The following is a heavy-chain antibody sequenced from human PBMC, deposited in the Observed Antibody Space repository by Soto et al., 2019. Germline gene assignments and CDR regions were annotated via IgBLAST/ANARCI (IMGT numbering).Heavy chain of an antibody. CDR2: IYSDGTT. V-gene: IGHV4-4*07. CDR3: ARDRGYRSGSFGS. D-gene: IGHD5-18*01. J-gene: IGHJ5*02. Sequence: SETLSLTCIVSGGSISGYYWSWIRQPAGKELEWIGRIYSDGTTNYNPSLKGRGTMSVDTSKKQISLKLTSVTAADTAMYYCARDRGYRSGSFGSWGQGVLVTVSS. CDR1: GGSISGYY.